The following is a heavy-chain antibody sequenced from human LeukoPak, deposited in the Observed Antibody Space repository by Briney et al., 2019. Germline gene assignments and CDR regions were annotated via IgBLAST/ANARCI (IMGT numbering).Heavy chain of an antibody. CDR1: GYTFTGHY. V-gene: IGHV1-2*06. J-gene: IGHJ6*02. Sequence: GASVKVSCKASGYTFTGHYMHWVRQAPGQGLEWMGRINPNSGGTNYAQKFQGRVTMTRDTSISTAYMELSRLRSDDTAVYYCAREKVRQSGMDVWGQGTTVTVSS. D-gene: IGHD2-2*01. CDR3: AREKVRQSGMDV. CDR2: INPNSGGT.